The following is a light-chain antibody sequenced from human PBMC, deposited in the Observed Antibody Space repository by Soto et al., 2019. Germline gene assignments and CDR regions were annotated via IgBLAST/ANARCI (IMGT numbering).Light chain of an antibody. CDR1: SSDVGGFNY. V-gene: IGLV2-14*01. CDR3: QSFDKYLSAVV. J-gene: IGLJ2*01. CDR2: EVN. Sequence: QSALTQPASVSGSPGQSITISCTGTSSDVGGFNYVSWYQQHPGKAPKLMIYEVNNRPSGVSNRFSGSKSGTSASLAISGLQAEDEADYYCQSFDKYLSAVVFGGGTKVTVL.